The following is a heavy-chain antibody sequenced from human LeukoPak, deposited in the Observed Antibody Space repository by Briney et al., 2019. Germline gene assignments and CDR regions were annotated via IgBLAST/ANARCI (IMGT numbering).Heavy chain of an antibody. CDR3: ARQGFVASYGVDV. CDR1: GYSFTRYW. Sequence: RGESLQISCKGSGYSFTRYWIGWVRQMPGKGLEWMGIIYPGDSNTRYNPSFQGQVTISADKSISTAYLQWSSLKASDTAEYYCARQGFVASYGVDVWGQGTTVTVS. CDR2: IYPGDSNT. V-gene: IGHV5-51*01. J-gene: IGHJ6*02.